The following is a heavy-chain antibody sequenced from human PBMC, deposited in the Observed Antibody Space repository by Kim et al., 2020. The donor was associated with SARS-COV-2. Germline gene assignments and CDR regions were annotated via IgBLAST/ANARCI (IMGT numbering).Heavy chain of an antibody. V-gene: IGHV4-59*08. D-gene: IGHD2-2*01. CDR1: GGSISSYY. CDR2: IYYSGST. Sequence: SETLSLTCTVSGGSISSYYWSWIRQPPGKGLEWIGYIYYSGSTNYNPSLKSRVTISVDTSKNQFSLKLSSVTAADTAVYYCARIPNRYCSSTSCYAENRDDAFDIWGQGTMGTVSS. CDR3: ARIPNRYCSSTSCYAENRDDAFDI. J-gene: IGHJ3*02.